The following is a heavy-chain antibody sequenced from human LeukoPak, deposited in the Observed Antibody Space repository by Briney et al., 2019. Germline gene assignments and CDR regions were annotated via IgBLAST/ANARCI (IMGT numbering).Heavy chain of an antibody. D-gene: IGHD7-27*01. J-gene: IGHJ4*02. V-gene: IGHV1-2*02. CDR2: INPKSGGT. CDR3: ARDHNWGPDY. CDR1: GYTFTSYG. Sequence: ASVKVSCKASGYTFTSYGISWVRQAPGQGLEWMGWINPKSGGTNYPQKFQGRVTITRDTSISAVYMDLSSLQSDDTAVYYCARDHNWGPDYWGQGTLVLVSS.